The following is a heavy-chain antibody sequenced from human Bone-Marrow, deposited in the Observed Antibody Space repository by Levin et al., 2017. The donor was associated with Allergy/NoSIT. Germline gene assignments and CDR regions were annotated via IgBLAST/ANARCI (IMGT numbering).Heavy chain of an antibody. CDR1: GFTFSSYG. CDR2: ISYDGSNK. Sequence: PGWSLRLSCAASGFTFSSYGMHWVRQAPGKGLEWVAVISYDGSNKYYADSVKGRFTISRDNSKNTLYLQMNSLRAEDTAVYYCAKLPNYYYGMDVWGQGTTVTVSS. J-gene: IGHJ6*02. CDR3: AKLPNYYYGMDV. V-gene: IGHV3-30*18.